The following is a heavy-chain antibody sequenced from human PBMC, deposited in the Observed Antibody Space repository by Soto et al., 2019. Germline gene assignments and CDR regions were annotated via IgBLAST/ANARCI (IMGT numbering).Heavy chain of an antibody. V-gene: IGHV4-59*01. CDR1: GGSIRDYF. CDR3: ARDRKLIIPGNYYYYGMDV. Sequence: SETLSLTCSVSGGSIRDYFWTWIRQPPGKGLEWIGYISSSGTINYNSSLKSRVTISLDTSRNHFSLKLTSVTAADTAVYFCARDRKLIIPGNYYYYGMDVWGQGTTVTVSS. CDR2: ISSSGTI. J-gene: IGHJ6*02. D-gene: IGHD2-15*01.